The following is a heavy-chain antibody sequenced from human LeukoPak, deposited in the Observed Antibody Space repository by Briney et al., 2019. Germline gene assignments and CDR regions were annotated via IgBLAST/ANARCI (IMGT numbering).Heavy chain of an antibody. CDR1: GGSISSSSYY. D-gene: IGHD5-12*01. CDR2: IYYSGST. Sequence: ETLSLTCTVSGGSISSSSYYWGWIRQPPGKGLEWIGSIYYSGSTYYNPSLKSRVTISVDTSKNQFSLKLSSVTAADTAVYYCARRYSGYDEGAFDIWGQGTMVTVSS. J-gene: IGHJ3*02. CDR3: ARRYSGYDEGAFDI. V-gene: IGHV4-39*01.